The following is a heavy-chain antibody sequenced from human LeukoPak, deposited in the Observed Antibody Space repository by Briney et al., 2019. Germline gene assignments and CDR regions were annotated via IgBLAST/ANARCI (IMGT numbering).Heavy chain of an antibody. CDR2: IYYSGDT. CDR1: GGSISSSSYY. Sequence: SETLSLTCTASGGSISSSSYYWGWIRQPPGKGLEYIGSIYYSGDTYYNPSLKSRRVTISVDTSKNQFSLRLSSVTAADTAVYYCARHQWHYYYYMGVWGKGSTVTVSS. CDR3: ARHQWHYYYYMGV. J-gene: IGHJ6*03. V-gene: IGHV4-39*01. D-gene: IGHD6-19*01.